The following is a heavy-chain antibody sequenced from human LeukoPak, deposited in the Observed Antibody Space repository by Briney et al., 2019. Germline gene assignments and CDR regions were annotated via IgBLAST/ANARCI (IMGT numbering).Heavy chain of an antibody. Sequence: GGSLRLPCAASGFTFSSNWMSWVRQAPGKGLEWVANVKQDGSETYYVDSVKGRFTISRDNAKNSLFLQMNTLRVEDTAVYYCARAYSYAFEPWGQGTLVTVSS. CDR1: GFTFSSNW. J-gene: IGHJ5*02. CDR3: ARAYSYAFEP. D-gene: IGHD5-18*01. V-gene: IGHV3-7*04. CDR2: VKQDGSET.